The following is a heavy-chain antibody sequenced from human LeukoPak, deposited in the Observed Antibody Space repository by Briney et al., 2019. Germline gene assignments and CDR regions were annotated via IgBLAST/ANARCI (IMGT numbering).Heavy chain of an antibody. J-gene: IGHJ4*02. Sequence: GESLKISCKGSGYSFTCYWITWVRQMPGKGLEWMGRIGPSDSYTNYSPSFQGHVTISADKSISTAYLQWSSLKASDTAMYYCVRDELSGSLFYYFDYWGQGTLVTVSS. V-gene: IGHV5-10-1*01. D-gene: IGHD3-10*01. CDR3: VRDELSGSLFYYFDY. CDR2: IGPSDSYT. CDR1: GYSFTCYW.